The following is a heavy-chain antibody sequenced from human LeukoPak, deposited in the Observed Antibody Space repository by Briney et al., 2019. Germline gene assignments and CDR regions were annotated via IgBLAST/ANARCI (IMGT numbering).Heavy chain of an antibody. CDR1: GYTFTGYY. Sequence: ASVKVSCKASGYTFTGYYMHWVRQAPGQGLEWMGRINPNSGGTNYAQKFQGRVTMTRDTSISTAYMELSRLRSEDTAVYYCASWSSGYWGGFDYWGQGTLVTVSS. J-gene: IGHJ4*02. CDR2: INPNSGGT. V-gene: IGHV1-2*06. CDR3: ASWSSGYWGGFDY. D-gene: IGHD3-22*01.